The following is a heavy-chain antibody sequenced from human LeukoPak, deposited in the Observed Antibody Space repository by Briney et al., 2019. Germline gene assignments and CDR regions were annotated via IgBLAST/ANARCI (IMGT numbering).Heavy chain of an antibody. CDR2: ISGSGEST. CDR1: GFTFRSYA. CDR3: AKLTTVTRGAFDI. Sequence: GGSLRLSCAASGFTFRSYAMSWVRQAPGKGLEWVSAISGSGESTYYADSVKGRFTISRDNSKNTLYLQMNSLRAEDTAVYYCAKLTTVTRGAFDIWGQGTMVTVSS. V-gene: IGHV3-23*01. J-gene: IGHJ3*02. D-gene: IGHD4-17*01.